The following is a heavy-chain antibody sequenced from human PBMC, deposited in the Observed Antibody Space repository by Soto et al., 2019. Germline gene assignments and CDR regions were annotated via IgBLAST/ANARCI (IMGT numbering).Heavy chain of an antibody. CDR1: GFTFRSYC. J-gene: IGHJ4*02. V-gene: IGHV3-30*19. CDR2: IWYDGSYK. Sequence: GGYLRLSCAASGFTFRSYCQAWVRQAPGKGLEWVAVIWYDGSYKYYADSVKGRFTISRDNSKNTLYLQMNSLRAEDTAVYYCARAYEGDYFDYWGQGTLVTVSS. CDR3: ARAYEGDYFDY. D-gene: IGHD3-16*01.